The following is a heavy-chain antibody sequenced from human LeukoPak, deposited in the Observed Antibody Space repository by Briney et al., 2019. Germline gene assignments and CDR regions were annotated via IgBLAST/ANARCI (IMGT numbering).Heavy chain of an antibody. J-gene: IGHJ4*02. CDR2: ISSDGSST. D-gene: IGHD6-6*01. Sequence: GGSLRLSCAASGFTFRDHWMHWVRQTPGKGLVWVSRISSDGSSTTYADSVKGRFTISRDNAKNTLYLQMNNLRAEDTAMYYCARDQRVTGRPDIDYWGQGTLVIVSS. CDR1: GFTFRDHW. CDR3: ARDQRVTGRPDIDY. V-gene: IGHV3-74*03.